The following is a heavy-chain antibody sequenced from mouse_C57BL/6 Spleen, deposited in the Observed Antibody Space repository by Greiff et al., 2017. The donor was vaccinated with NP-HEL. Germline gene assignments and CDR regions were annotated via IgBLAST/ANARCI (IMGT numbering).Heavy chain of an antibody. CDR3: TKPLLYSNFMDY. Sequence: QVQLQQSGAELVRPGASVTLSCKASGYTFTDYEMHWVKQTPVHGLEWIGAIDPETGGTAYNQKFKGKAILTADKSSSTAYMELRSLTSEDSAVYYCTKPLLYSNFMDYWGQGTSVTVSS. J-gene: IGHJ4*01. CDR1: GYTFTDYE. CDR2: IDPETGGT. V-gene: IGHV1-15*01. D-gene: IGHD2-5*01.